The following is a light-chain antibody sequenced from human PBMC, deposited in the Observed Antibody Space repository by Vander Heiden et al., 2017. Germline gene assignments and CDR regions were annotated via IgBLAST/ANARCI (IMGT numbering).Light chain of an antibody. CDR1: QSISSW. CDR3: QQYSSYPAT. Sequence: DIQMTQSPFTLSASVGDRFTITCRASQSISSWLAWYHQEPGKAPKLLIYKASTLESGVPSRFSGSGSGTEFTLTISSLQPDDFATYYCQQYSSYPATFGQGTKVQIK. J-gene: IGKJ1*01. CDR2: KAS. V-gene: IGKV1-5*03.